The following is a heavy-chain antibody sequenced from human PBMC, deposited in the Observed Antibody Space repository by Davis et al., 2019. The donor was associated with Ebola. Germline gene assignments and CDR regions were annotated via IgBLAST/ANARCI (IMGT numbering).Heavy chain of an antibody. V-gene: IGHV5-51*01. CDR1: GYSFTSYW. CDR3: ARRKQQEWDY. CDR2: IYPGDSDT. D-gene: IGHD6-13*01. Sequence: GESLKISCRGSGYSFTSYWIGWVRQMPGKGLEWMGIIYPGDSDTRYSPSFQGQVTISADKSISTAYLQWNSLKASDTGIYYCARRKQQEWDYWGQGTLVTVSS. J-gene: IGHJ4*02.